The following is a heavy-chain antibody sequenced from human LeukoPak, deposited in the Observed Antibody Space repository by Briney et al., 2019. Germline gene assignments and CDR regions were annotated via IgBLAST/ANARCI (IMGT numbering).Heavy chain of an antibody. Sequence: ASVKVSCKVSGYTLTELSMQWVRQAPGKGLEWMGGFDPEDGETIYAQKFQGRVTMTEDTSTNTAYMELSSLRSEDTAVYYCARAAPTYYYGSGSVDWGQGTLVTVSS. V-gene: IGHV1-24*01. CDR3: ARAAPTYYYGSGSVD. J-gene: IGHJ4*02. D-gene: IGHD3-10*01. CDR2: FDPEDGET. CDR1: GYTLTELS.